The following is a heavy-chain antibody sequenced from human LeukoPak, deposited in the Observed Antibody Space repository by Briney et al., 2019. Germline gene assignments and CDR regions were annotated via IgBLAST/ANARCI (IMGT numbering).Heavy chain of an antibody. CDR1: GFTFSSYA. D-gene: IGHD3-9*01. V-gene: IGHV3-23*01. J-gene: IGHJ3*02. Sequence: PGGSLRLSCAASGFTFSSYAMSWVRQAPGKGLEWVSAISGSGGSTYYADSVKGRFTISRDNSKNTLYLQMNSLRAEDTAVYYCAKAVGEVLRYFDWLSFDAFDIWGQGTMVTVSS. CDR3: AKAVGEVLRYFDWLSFDAFDI. CDR2: ISGSGGST.